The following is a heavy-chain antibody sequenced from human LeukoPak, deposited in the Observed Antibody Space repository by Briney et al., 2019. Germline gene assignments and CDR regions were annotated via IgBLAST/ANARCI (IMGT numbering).Heavy chain of an antibody. CDR3: ARRYSSSWSLDY. CDR2: ISGSGGST. V-gene: IGHV3-23*01. Sequence: GGSLRLSCAASGFTFSSYAMSWVRQAPGKGLEWVSAISGSGGSTYYADSVKGRFTISRDNSKNTLYLQMNSLRAEDTAVYYCARRYSSSWSLDYWGQGTLVTVSS. J-gene: IGHJ4*02. D-gene: IGHD6-13*01. CDR1: GFTFSSYA.